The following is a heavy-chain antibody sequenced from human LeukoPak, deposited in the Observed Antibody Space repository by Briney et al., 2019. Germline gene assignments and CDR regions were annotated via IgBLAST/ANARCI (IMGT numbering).Heavy chain of an antibody. J-gene: IGHJ4*02. V-gene: IGHV3-64D*09. D-gene: IGHD2/OR15-2a*01. CDR3: VKDLRSDFMGVLSRYLSY. CDR2: ISRNGGST. CDR1: GFTSSSFA. Sequence: GGSLRLSCSASGFTSSSFAMHWIRQAPGKGLKYVAAISRNGGSTYYADSVKGRFTISRDNSKSTLYLQMSSLRAEDTAVYLCVKDLRSDFMGVLSRYLSYWGQGTLVTVSS.